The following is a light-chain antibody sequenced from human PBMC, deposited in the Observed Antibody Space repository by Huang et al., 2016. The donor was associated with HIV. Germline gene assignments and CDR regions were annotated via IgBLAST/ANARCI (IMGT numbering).Light chain of an antibody. V-gene: IGKV3-15*01. CDR3: QQDDSWPPRHT. Sequence: ETVLTQSPGTLSASLGGRVTLTCRASQNVHGNLAWYQQTPGQPPRLLMYGSSTRAAGVSGRFSASGSETHFTLTITSLQSEDFGIYYCQQDDSWPPRHTFGQGTRLE. J-gene: IGKJ2*01. CDR1: QNVHGN. CDR2: GSS.